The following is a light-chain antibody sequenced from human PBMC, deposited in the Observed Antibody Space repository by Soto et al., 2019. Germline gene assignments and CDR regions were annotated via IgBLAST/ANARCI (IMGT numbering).Light chain of an antibody. CDR2: DAS. CDR1: QSVSSY. V-gene: IGKV3-11*01. J-gene: IGKJ4*01. CDR3: QQRSNWPPST. Sequence: EIVLTQSPATLSLSPGERATLSCRASQSVSSYLAWYQQKPGQAPRLLIYDASNRATGIPARFSGSGSGTDXALTISSLEPEDFAVYYCQQRSNWPPSTFGGGTKVEIK.